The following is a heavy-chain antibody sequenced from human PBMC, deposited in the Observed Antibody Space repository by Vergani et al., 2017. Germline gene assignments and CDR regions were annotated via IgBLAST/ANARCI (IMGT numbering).Heavy chain of an antibody. Sequence: EVQLVESGGGLVQPGGSLRLSCAASGFIFSHYWMSWVRQAPGKGLEWVANINQDGSEKYYVDSGKGRFTISRDNAKNSLYLQMNSLIADDTALYYCARIKYYGSSCYSLTRWHNWFDPWGQGTLITFSS. D-gene: IGHD3-22*01. CDR1: GFIFSHYW. CDR2: INQDGSEK. CDR3: ARIKYYGSSCYSLTRWHNWFDP. J-gene: IGHJ5*02. V-gene: IGHV3-7*01.